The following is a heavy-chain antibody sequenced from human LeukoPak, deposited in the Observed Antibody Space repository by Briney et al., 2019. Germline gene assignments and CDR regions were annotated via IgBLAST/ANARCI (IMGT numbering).Heavy chain of an antibody. CDR3: ARVDSYGSGSYYNLGLDY. CDR1: GFTFSSYG. D-gene: IGHD3-10*01. J-gene: IGHJ4*02. Sequence: GRSLRLSCAASGFTFSSYGMHWVRQAPGKGLEWVAVIWYDGSDKYYADSVKGRFTISRDNSKNTLYLQMNSLRAEDTAVYYCARVDSYGSGSYYNLGLDYWGQGTLVTVSS. V-gene: IGHV3-33*01. CDR2: IWYDGSDK.